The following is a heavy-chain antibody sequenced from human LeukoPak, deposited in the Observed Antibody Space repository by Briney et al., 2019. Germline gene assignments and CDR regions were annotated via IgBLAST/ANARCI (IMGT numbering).Heavy chain of an antibody. D-gene: IGHD1-7*01. CDR1: GFTFSRYG. Sequence: GGSLRLSCAASGFTFSRYGMHWVRQAPGKGLEWVAVIWYDGSNKYYADSVKGRFTISRDNSKNTLYLQMNSLRAEDTAVYYCARRGGTSNPNYYYYYMDVWARGPRSPSP. J-gene: IGHJ6*03. V-gene: IGHV3-33*01. CDR3: ARRGGTSNPNYYYYYMDV. CDR2: IWYDGSNK.